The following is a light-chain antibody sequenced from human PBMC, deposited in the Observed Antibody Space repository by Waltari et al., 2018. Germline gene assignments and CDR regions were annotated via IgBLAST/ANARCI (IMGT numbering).Light chain of an antibody. CDR2: AAS. CDR1: PSISTY. CDR3: QQRSDLPPIT. Sequence: IVLTQSPATLSLSPGERATLSCRASPSISTYLAWYQQKPGQAPRLLISAASYRATGIPARFSGSGSGTDFTLTISSLEPEDFAVYYCQQRSDLPPITFGQGTKVEI. V-gene: IGKV3-11*01. J-gene: IGKJ1*01.